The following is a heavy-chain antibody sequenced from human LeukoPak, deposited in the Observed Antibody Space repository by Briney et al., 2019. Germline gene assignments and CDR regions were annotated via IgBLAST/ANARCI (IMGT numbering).Heavy chain of an antibody. V-gene: IGHV4-34*01. CDR2: INHSGST. CDR1: GGSFSGYY. CDR3: ARVGEKLSYYYFDY. Sequence: QTSETLSLTCAVYGGSFSGYYWSWIRQPPGKGLEWIGEINHSGSTNYNPSLKSRVTISVDTSKNQFSLKLSSVTAADTAVYCCARVGEKLSYYYFDYWGQGTLVTVSS. D-gene: IGHD2-21*01. J-gene: IGHJ4*02.